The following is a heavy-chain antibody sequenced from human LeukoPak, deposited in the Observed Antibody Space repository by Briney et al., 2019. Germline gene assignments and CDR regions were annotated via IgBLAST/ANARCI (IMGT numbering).Heavy chain of an antibody. CDR1: GYSFTSYW. V-gene: IGHV5-51*01. J-gene: IGHJ6*02. Sequence: GESLKISCKGAGYSFTSYWIGWLRQRPGKGLEWMGIIYPGDSDTRYSPSFQGQVTISADKSISTAYLQWSSLKASDTAMYYCARGMTPVTAYYYGMDVWGQGTTVTVSS. CDR2: IYPGDSDT. CDR3: ARGMTPVTAYYYGMDV. D-gene: IGHD4-17*01.